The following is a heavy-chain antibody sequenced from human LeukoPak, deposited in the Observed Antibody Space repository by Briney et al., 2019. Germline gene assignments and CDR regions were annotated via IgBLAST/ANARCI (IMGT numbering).Heavy chain of an antibody. CDR2: IRSKANSYAT. CDR1: GFTFSGSA. CDR3: TSRPKYYYMDV. Sequence: PGGSLRLSCAASGFTFSGSALHWVRQASGKGLEWVGRIRSKANSYATAYAASVKGRFTISRDESKNTAYLQMNSLKTEDTAVYYCTSRPKYYYMDVWGKGTTVTVSS. J-gene: IGHJ6*03. V-gene: IGHV3-73*01.